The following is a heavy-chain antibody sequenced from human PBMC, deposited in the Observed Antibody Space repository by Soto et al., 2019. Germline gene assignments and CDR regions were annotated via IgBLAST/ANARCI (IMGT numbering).Heavy chain of an antibody. J-gene: IGHJ5*02. CDR3: ARMGSGGKSHPSSNWFDP. V-gene: IGHV2-26*01. D-gene: IGHD2-15*01. CDR2: LFSNDEK. Sequence: QVTWKESGPVLVKPTETLTLTCTVSGFSLSNARMGVSWIRQPPGKALEWLAHLFSNDEKSYSTSLKSRLNNSKDTSKSQVVLTMTDMDPVDTATYYCARMGSGGKSHPSSNWFDPWGQGPLVTVSS. CDR1: GFSLSNARMG.